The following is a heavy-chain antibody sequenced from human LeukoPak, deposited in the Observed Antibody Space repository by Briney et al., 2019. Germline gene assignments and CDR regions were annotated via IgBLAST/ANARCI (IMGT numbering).Heavy chain of an antibody. V-gene: IGHV4-38-2*01. J-gene: IGHJ5*02. Sequence: SETLSLTCAVSGHSISSGYYWGWIRQPPGKGLEWIGSIYHSGSTYYNPSLKSRVTISVDTSKNQFSLKLSSVTAADTAVYYCASRRHRSAWFDPWGQGTLVTVFS. CDR1: GHSISSGYY. CDR2: IYHSGST. CDR3: ASRRHRSAWFDP.